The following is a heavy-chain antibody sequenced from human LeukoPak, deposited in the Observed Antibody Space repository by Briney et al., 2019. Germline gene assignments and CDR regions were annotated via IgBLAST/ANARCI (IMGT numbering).Heavy chain of an antibody. V-gene: IGHV4-61*10. J-gene: IGHJ5*02. CDR1: GDSISSGNYY. Sequence: SETLSLTCTVSGDSISSGNYYWTWIRQPAGKGLEWIGYIYYSGSTNYNPSLKSRVTISVDTSKNQFSLKLSSVTAADTAVYYCARVFSTNYYDNRGWFDPWGQGTLVTVSS. D-gene: IGHD3-22*01. CDR2: IYYSGST. CDR3: ARVFSTNYYDNRGWFDP.